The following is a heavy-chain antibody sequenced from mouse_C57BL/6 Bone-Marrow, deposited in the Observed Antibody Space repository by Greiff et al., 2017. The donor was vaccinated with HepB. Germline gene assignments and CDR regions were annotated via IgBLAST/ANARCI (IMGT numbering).Heavy chain of an antibody. V-gene: IGHV1-59*01. CDR1: GYTFTSYW. CDR3: ARSYLPDY. CDR2: IDPSDSYT. D-gene: IGHD1-1*01. J-gene: IGHJ2*01. Sequence: QVQLQQPGAELVRPGPSVKLSCKASGYTFTSYWMHWVKQRPGQGLEWIGVIDPSDSYTNYNQKFKGKATLTVDTSSSTAYMQLSSLTSEDSAVYYCARSYLPDYWGKGTTLTVSS.